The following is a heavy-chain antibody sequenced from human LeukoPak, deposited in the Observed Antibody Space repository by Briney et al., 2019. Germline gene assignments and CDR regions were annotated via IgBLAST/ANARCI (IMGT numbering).Heavy chain of an antibody. CDR1: GGSFSGYY. V-gene: IGHV4-34*01. Sequence: PSETLSLTCAVYGGSFSGYYWSWIRQPPGKGLEWIGEINHSGSTNYKPSLKSRVTISVDTSKNQFSLKLSSVTSEDPAVYYCARAEGYGGELDSWGQGTLVTVSS. D-gene: IGHD4-23*01. J-gene: IGHJ4*02. CDR3: ARAEGYGGELDS. CDR2: INHSGST.